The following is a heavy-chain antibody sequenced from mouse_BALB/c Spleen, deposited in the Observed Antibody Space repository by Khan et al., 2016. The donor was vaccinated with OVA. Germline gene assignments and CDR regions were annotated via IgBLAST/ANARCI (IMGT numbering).Heavy chain of an antibody. J-gene: IGHJ3*01. Sequence: QVQLKQSGPGLVAPSQSLSITCTVSGFSLNSYGVHWVRQPPGKGLEWLGVIWAGGSTNHNSALMSRLSISKDNSKSQVFLKMNSLQTDDTAMYSCARAFYYVAWFAFWGQGTLVTVSA. D-gene: IGHD1-1*01. CDR1: GFSLNSYG. CDR3: ARAFYYVAWFAF. CDR2: IWAGGST. V-gene: IGHV2-9*02.